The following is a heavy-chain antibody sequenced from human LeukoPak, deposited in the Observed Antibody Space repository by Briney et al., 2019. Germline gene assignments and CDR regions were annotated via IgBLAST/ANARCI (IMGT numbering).Heavy chain of an antibody. Sequence: ASVKVSCKASGYTFTSYGISWVRQAPGQGLEWMGWINPNSGGTNYAQKFQGRVTMTRDTSISTAYMELSRLRSDDTAVYYCAREEIAVAGNWFDPWGQGTLVTVSS. CDR2: INPNSGGT. CDR1: GYTFTSYG. CDR3: AREEIAVAGNWFDP. J-gene: IGHJ5*02. D-gene: IGHD6-19*01. V-gene: IGHV1-2*02.